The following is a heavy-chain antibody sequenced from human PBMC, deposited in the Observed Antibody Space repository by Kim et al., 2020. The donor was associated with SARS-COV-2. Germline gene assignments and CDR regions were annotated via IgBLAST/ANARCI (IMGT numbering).Heavy chain of an antibody. Sequence: SETLSLTCTVSGGSISSYYWSWIRQPPGKGLEWIGYIYYSGSTNYNPSLKSRVTISVDTSKNQFSLKLSSVTAADTAVYYCARDIWSGGTFDYWGQGTLVTVSS. CDR2: IYYSGST. CDR1: GGSISSYY. D-gene: IGHD3-3*01. CDR3: ARDIWSGGTFDY. J-gene: IGHJ4*02. V-gene: IGHV4-59*01.